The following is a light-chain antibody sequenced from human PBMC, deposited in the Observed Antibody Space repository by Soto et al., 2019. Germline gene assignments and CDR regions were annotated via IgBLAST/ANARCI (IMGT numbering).Light chain of an antibody. CDR1: SSDVGGYNY. V-gene: IGLV2-14*01. CDR3: SSFTGSGTLGV. CDR2: EVT. J-gene: IGLJ1*01. Sequence: QSALTQPASVSGSPGQSITISCTGTSSDVGGYNYVSWYQHHPGKSPKLMIYEVTNRPSGVSNRFSGSKSGNTASQTISGLQAEDEADDYCSSFTGSGTLGVFGTGTKLTVL.